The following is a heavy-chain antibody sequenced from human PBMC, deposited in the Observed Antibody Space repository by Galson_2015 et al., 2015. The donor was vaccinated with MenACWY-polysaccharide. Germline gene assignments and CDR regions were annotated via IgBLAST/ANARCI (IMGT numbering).Heavy chain of an antibody. CDR3: ARDTGVSRTDDWSFDL. V-gene: IGHV3-7*01. Sequence: SLRLSCAASGFSFRSYWMSWVRQAPGKGLEWVADIKQDGSEEYYVDSVKGRFAISRDNARNSLYLQMNSLRAEDTAVYFCARDTGVSRTDDWSFDLWGRGTLVTVSS. D-gene: IGHD1-7*01. CDR1: GFSFRSYW. CDR2: IKQDGSEE. J-gene: IGHJ2*01.